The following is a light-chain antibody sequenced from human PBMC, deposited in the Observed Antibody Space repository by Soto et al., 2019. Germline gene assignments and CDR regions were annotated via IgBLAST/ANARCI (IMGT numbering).Light chain of an antibody. V-gene: IGKV3-20*01. CDR3: QQYGTSPQT. Sequence: EIVLTQSPATLSLSPGERATLSCRSSPTVTNFLAWYQQKPGQAPRLLIYDASTRAIGIPARFSGDGSGTEFTLTISRLEPEDFAVYYCQQYGTSPQTFGQGTKVDI. J-gene: IGKJ1*01. CDR2: DAS. CDR1: PTVTNF.